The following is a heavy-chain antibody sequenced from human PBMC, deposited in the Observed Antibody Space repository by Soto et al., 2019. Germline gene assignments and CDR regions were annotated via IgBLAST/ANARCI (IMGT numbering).Heavy chain of an antibody. V-gene: IGHV1-24*01. CDR2: FDTEDGET. J-gene: IGHJ4*02. CDR3: APATIAAAADAY. D-gene: IGHD6-13*01. CDR1: GYTITELS. Sequence: QVQLVQSGAEVKKPGASVKVSCKVSGYTITELSMHWVRQAPGKGLEWMGGFDTEDGETIYAQQFQGRVTMTEDASADPAYMELGSLRSENTAVYYCAPATIAAAADAYWGRGTLVTVSS.